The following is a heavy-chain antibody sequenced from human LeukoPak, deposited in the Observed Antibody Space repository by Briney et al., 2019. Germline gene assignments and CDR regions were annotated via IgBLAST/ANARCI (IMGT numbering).Heavy chain of an antibody. CDR1: GGSISSSSYY. J-gene: IGHJ4*02. D-gene: IGHD3-22*01. CDR2: IYYSGST. V-gene: IGHV4-39*01. CDR3: ARRDYYDSSGLLDY. Sequence: KASETLSPTCTVSGGSISSSSYYWGWIRQPPGKGLEWIGSIYYSGSTYYNPSLKSRVTISVDASKNQFSLKLSSVTAADTAVYYCARRDYYDSSGLLDYWGQGTLVTVSS.